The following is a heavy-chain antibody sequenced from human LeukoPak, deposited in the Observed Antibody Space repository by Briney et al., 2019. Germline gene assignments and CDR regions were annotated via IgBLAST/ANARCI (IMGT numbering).Heavy chain of an antibody. J-gene: IGHJ4*02. D-gene: IGHD3-9*01. CDR1: GGSISSSSYY. Sequence: SETLSLTCTVSGGSISSSSYYWGWIRQPPGKGLEWIGSIYYSGSTYYNPSLKSRVTISVDTSKNQFSLKLSSVTAADTAVYYCARHPTIFYYDFDYWGQGTLVTVSS. CDR2: IYYSGST. V-gene: IGHV4-39*07. CDR3: ARHPTIFYYDFDY.